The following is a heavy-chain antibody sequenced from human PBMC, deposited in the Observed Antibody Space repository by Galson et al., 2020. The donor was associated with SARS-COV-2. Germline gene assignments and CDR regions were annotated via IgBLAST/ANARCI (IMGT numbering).Heavy chain of an antibody. Sequence: SQTLSLTRPASGRSIRRYYWRWNRQPPGQDPEWIGHIYSDGDTNHNPSLRSRVTMSVDRSKNQFSLNLSSVTAADTAVYYCARVAYGDYNYGLDVWGQGTTVNVSS. D-gene: IGHD4-17*01. CDR2: IYSDGDT. J-gene: IGHJ6*02. CDR3: ARVAYGDYNYGLDV. V-gene: IGHV4-59*01. CDR1: GRSIRRYY.